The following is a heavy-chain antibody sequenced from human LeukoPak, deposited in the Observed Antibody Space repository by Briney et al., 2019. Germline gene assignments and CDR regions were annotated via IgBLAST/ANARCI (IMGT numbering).Heavy chain of an antibody. V-gene: IGHV6-1*01. J-gene: IGHJ5*02. CDR2: TYYRSKWYN. CDR3: ARGAAYDILTGYYSNWFDP. D-gene: IGHD3-9*01. Sequence: SQTLSLTCAISGDSVSSNSAAWNWIRQSPSRGLEWLGRTYYRSKWYNDYAVSVKSRITINPDTSKNQFSLQLNSVTPEDTAVYYCARGAAYDILTGYYSNWFDPWGQGTLVTVSS. CDR1: GDSVSSNSAA.